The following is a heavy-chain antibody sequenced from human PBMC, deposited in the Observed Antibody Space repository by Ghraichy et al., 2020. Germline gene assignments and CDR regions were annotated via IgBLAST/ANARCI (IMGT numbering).Heavy chain of an antibody. V-gene: IGHV1-24*01. J-gene: IGHJ4*02. CDR3: ATDLTTVVTRFYFDY. Sequence: ASVKVSCKVSGYTLTELSMHWVRQAPGKGLEWMGGFDPEDGETIYAQKFQGRVTMTEDTSTDTAYMELSSLRSEDTAVYYCATDLTTVVTRFYFDYWGQGTLVTVSS. CDR1: GYTLTELS. D-gene: IGHD4-23*01. CDR2: FDPEDGET.